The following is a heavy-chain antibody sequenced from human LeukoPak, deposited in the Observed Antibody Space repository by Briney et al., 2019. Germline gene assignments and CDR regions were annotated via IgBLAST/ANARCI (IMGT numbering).Heavy chain of an antibody. Sequence: GGSLRLSCATSGFSFSSYAMSWVRQAPGKGLEWVSAMSSSDDGRYYAASVRGRFTISRDNSKNTLYLQMNSLRAEDTAVYYCAKDGSGSYGYYYYYMDVWGKGTTVTVSS. V-gene: IGHV3-23*01. D-gene: IGHD3-10*01. CDR1: GFSFSSYA. CDR3: AKDGSGSYGYYYYYMDV. J-gene: IGHJ6*03. CDR2: MSSSDDGR.